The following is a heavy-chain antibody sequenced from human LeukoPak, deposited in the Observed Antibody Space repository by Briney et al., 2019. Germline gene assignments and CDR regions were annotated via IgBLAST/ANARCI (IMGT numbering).Heavy chain of an antibody. Sequence: SETLSLTCTVSGGSISSYYWSWIRQPPGKGLEWIGYIYYSGSTNYNPSLKSRVTISVDTSKNQFSLKLSSVTAADTAVYYCARDRGRIAVAGTETYFDYWGQGTLVTVSS. V-gene: IGHV4-59*01. D-gene: IGHD6-19*01. CDR1: GGSISSYY. J-gene: IGHJ4*02. CDR3: ARDRGRIAVAGTETYFDY. CDR2: IYYSGST.